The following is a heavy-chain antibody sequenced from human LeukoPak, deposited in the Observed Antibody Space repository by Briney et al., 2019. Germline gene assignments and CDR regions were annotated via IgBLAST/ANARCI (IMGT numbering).Heavy chain of an antibody. J-gene: IGHJ4*02. D-gene: IGHD4-11*01. Sequence: SETLSLTCTVSGGSITSHYWSWIRQPPGKGLEWIGYVYYSGTTNYNPSLKSRVTISVDTSTNQFSLKLTSVTPADTAVYYCARDLGATVTPDFDYWGQGTLVTVSS. CDR3: ARDLGATVTPDFDY. CDR1: GGSITSHY. V-gene: IGHV4-59*11. CDR2: VYYSGTT.